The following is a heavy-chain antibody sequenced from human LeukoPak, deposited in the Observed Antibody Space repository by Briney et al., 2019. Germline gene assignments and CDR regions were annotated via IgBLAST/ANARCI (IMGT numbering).Heavy chain of an antibody. Sequence: GASVKVSRKASGYTFTSYGISWVRQAPGQGLEWMGCISADNGDTNYAQNLQGRVTMTTDTSTSTAYMELRSLRSDDSAVYYCARTEIAVAGTGGDYYYYYGMDVWGQGTTVTVSS. CDR3: ARTEIAVAGTGGDYYYYYGMDV. D-gene: IGHD6-13*01. CDR2: ISADNGDT. V-gene: IGHV1-18*01. J-gene: IGHJ6*02. CDR1: GYTFTSYG.